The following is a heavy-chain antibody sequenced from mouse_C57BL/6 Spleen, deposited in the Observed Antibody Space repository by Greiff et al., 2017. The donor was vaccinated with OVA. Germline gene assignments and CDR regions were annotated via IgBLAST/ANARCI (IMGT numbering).Heavy chain of an antibody. V-gene: IGHV5-9-1*02. CDR3: TRASDGYYYYAMDY. D-gene: IGHD2-3*01. CDR2: ISSGGDYT. Sequence: EVKLVESGEGLVKPGGSLKLSCAASGFTFSSYAMSWVRQTPEKRLEWVAYISSGGDYTYYADTVKGRFTISRDNARNTLYLQMSSLKSEDTAMYYCTRASDGYYYYAMDYWGQGPSVTVSS. J-gene: IGHJ4*01. CDR1: GFTFSSYA.